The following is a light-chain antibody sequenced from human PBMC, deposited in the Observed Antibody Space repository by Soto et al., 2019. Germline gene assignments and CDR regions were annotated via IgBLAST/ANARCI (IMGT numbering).Light chain of an antibody. CDR3: QQYYGNPVT. J-gene: IGKJ1*01. CDR1: RNIMYSSNNRDY. CDR2: WAS. V-gene: IGKV4-1*01. Sequence: DILMTQSPDSLAVSLGERATINCKSSRNIMYSSNNRDYLAWYQQKPGQPPRVLIYWASTREFGVPARFSGSGSQTNFTLTISSLQAEDVAVYYCQQYYGNPVTFGQGTKVEIK.